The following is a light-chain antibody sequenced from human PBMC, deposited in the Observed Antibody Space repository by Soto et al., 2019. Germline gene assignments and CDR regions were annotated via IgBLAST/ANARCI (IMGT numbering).Light chain of an antibody. V-gene: IGKV3-11*01. CDR1: QYVSNY. CDR2: DAS. Sequence: EIVLTQSPATLSLSPGERATLSCRASQYVSNYLTWYQQKPGQAPRLLIYDASNRATGIPARFSGSGSGTDFTLTISSLEPEDFAVYYCQQRSTWPLLTCGGGTKVEIK. J-gene: IGKJ4*01. CDR3: QQRSTWPLLT.